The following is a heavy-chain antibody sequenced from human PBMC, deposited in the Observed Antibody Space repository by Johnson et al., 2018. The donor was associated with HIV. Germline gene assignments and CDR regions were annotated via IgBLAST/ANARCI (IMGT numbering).Heavy chain of an antibody. CDR3: AGGLRSQIAVAGRGDAFDI. D-gene: IGHD6-19*01. CDR2: ISRNSGSL. V-gene: IGHV3-9*01. J-gene: IGHJ3*02. Sequence: EVQLVESGGGLVQPGRSLRLSCAASGFTFDDYAMHWVRQAPGKGLEWVSGISRNSGSLGYADSVKGRFPISRDNAKNSLYLQMNSLRAEDTALYYWAGGLRSQIAVAGRGDAFDICGQGTMVTVSS. CDR1: GFTFDDYA.